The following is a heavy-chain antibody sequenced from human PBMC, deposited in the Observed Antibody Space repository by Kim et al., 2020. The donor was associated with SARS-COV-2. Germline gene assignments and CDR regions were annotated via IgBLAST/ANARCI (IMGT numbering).Heavy chain of an antibody. V-gene: IGHV3-20*03. CDR2: ST. CDR3: VRGYAGWPRDF. J-gene: IGHJ4*02. Sequence: STGYAEAVKGRLTISRDNSKSSLYLQMKGLRADDTAVYYCVRGYAGWPRDFWGQGTLVTVSS. D-gene: IGHD3-16*01.